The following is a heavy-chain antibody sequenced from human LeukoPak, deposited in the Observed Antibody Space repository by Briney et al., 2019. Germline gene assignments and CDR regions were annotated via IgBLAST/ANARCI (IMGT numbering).Heavy chain of an antibody. J-gene: IGHJ4*02. Sequence: SETLSLTCTVSGGSISSYYWSWIRQPAGKGLEWIGRIYTSGSTNYSPSLKSRVTMSVGTSKNQFSLKLSSVTAADTAVYYCARDFTMVRGAPPYFDYWGQGTLVTVSS. CDR3: ARDFTMVRGAPPYFDY. V-gene: IGHV4-4*07. D-gene: IGHD3-10*01. CDR1: GGSISSYY. CDR2: IYTSGST.